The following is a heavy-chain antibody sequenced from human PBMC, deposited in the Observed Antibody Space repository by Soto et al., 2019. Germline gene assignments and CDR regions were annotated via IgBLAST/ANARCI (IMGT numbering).Heavy chain of an antibody. J-gene: IGHJ4*02. V-gene: IGHV1-2*04. CDR3: ATDGLGAYYFDY. D-gene: IGHD1-26*01. CDR2: IDPNSGGT. CDR1: GYTFTGYY. Sequence: GASVKVSCKASGYTFTGYYMHWVRQAPGQGLEWMGWIDPNSGGTNYAQKFQGWVTMTRDTSISTAYMELSRLRSVDTAVYYCATDGLGAYYFDYWGQGTLVTVSS.